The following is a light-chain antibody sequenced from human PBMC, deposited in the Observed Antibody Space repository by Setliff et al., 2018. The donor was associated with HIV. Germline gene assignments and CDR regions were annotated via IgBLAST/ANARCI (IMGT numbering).Light chain of an antibody. V-gene: IGLV1-44*01. Sequence: QSVLTQPPSASGTPGQRVTISCSGSSSNIGSNTVNWYQHLPGPAPKLLIYGDTHRPSRVPDRFSGSKSGTSASLAISGLQSEDEADYYCAAWDDSLNGYVFGTGTKVT. CDR2: GDT. CDR3: AAWDDSLNGYV. J-gene: IGLJ1*01. CDR1: SSNIGSNT.